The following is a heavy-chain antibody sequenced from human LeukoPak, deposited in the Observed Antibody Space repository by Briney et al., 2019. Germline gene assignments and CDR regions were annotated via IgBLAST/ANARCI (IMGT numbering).Heavy chain of an antibody. Sequence: GGSLRLSCAASGFTFSSYEMNWVRQAPGEGLEWASYISTTGSSIYYADSVKGRFTISRDNVKNLLYLQMNSLRAEDTAVYYCARVQRGIAVALDYWGQGTLATVSS. CDR2: ISTTGSSI. V-gene: IGHV3-48*03. D-gene: IGHD6-19*01. CDR1: GFTFSSYE. J-gene: IGHJ4*02. CDR3: ARVQRGIAVALDY.